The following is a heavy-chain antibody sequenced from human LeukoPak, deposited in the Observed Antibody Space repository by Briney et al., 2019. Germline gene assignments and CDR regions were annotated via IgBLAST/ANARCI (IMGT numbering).Heavy chain of an antibody. CDR2: IYSGGST. CDR3: ATESAWSLGN. D-gene: IGHD3-16*01. V-gene: IGHV3-53*01. CDR1: GFTVSSNY. Sequence: GGSLRLSCAASGFTVSSNYMSWVRQAPGKGLEWVSVIYSGGSTYYADSVKGRFTISRDNSKNALYLQMNSLRAEDTAVYYCATESAWSLGNWGQGTLVTVSS. J-gene: IGHJ4*02.